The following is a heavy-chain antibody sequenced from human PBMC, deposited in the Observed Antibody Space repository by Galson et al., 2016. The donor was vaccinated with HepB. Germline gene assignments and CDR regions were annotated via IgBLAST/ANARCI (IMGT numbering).Heavy chain of an antibody. D-gene: IGHD3-22*01. V-gene: IGHV3-23*01. CDR3: AYGQDDYDSSGYYYSTYFHH. Sequence: SLRLSCAASGFTFSNYAMNWVLQAPGKGLEWVSAISGSGGRKYYADSVKGRFTISRDNSKNTLYLQMNSLRAEDTAVYYCAYGQDDYDSSGYYYSTYFHHWGQGTLVTVSS. CDR1: GFTFSNYA. J-gene: IGHJ1*01. CDR2: ISGSGGRK.